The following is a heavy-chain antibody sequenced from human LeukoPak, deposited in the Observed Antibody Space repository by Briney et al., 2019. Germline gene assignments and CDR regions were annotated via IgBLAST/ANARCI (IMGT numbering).Heavy chain of an antibody. CDR1: GGSFSGYY. J-gene: IGHJ5*02. CDR3: ARRGPYHYDSWSGPNNWFDP. Sequence: PSETLSLTCAVYGGSFSGYYWSWIRQPPGKGLEWIGEINHSGSTNYNPSLKSRVTISVDTSKNQFSLKLSSVTAADTAVYYCARRGPYHYDSWSGPNNWFDPWGQGTLVTVSS. CDR2: INHSGST. V-gene: IGHV4-34*01. D-gene: IGHD3-3*01.